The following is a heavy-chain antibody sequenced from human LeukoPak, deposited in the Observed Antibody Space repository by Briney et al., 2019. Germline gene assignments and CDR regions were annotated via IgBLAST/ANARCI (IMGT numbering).Heavy chain of an antibody. CDR3: ARGTLDIVATGDWFDP. CDR2: IIPILGVA. D-gene: IGHD5-12*01. J-gene: IGHJ5*02. CDR1: GGTFSSYA. V-gene: IGHV1-69*04. Sequence: SVKVSCKASGGTFSSYAISWVRQAPGQGLEWMGRIIPILGVANYAQKFQGRVTITADKSTSTAYMELSSLRSEDTGVYYCARGTLDIVATGDWFDPWGQGTLVTVSS.